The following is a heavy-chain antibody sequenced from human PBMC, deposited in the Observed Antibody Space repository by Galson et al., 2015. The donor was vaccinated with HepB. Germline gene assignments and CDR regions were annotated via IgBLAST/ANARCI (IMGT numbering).Heavy chain of an antibody. J-gene: IGHJ4*02. CDR1: GFTFSSYS. Sequence: SLRLSCAASGFTFSSYSMNWVRQAPGKGLEWVSSISSSSSYIYYADSVKGRFTIYRDNAKNSLYLQMNSLRAEDTAVYYCARAHGYCSSGSCYSDYWGQGTLVTVSS. D-gene: IGHD2-15*01. CDR2: ISSSSSYI. CDR3: ARAHGYCSSGSCYSDY. V-gene: IGHV3-21*01.